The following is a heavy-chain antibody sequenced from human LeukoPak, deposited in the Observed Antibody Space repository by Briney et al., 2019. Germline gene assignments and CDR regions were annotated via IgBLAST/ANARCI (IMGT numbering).Heavy chain of an antibody. CDR2: ISTYSGNT. CDR3: ARVGAAPGHFDY. J-gene: IGHJ4*02. V-gene: IGHV1-18*04. Sequence: ASVKVSCKASGYTFTSHYMHWVRQAPGQGLEWIGWISTYSGNTNYAHNLQGRITVTTETSTSTAYMELRSLRSDDTAVYYCARVGAAPGHFDYWGQGTLVTVSS. CDR1: GYTFTSHY. D-gene: IGHD6-13*01.